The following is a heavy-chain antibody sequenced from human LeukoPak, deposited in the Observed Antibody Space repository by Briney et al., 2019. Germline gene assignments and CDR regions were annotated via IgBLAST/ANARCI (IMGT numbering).Heavy chain of an antibody. V-gene: IGHV3-48*03. CDR3: VRKLTGTTYFDY. J-gene: IGHJ4*02. Sequence: GGSLRLSCAASGFNVRSNYMTWVRQAPGKGLEWVSYIHNSGSTIYYADSVKGRFTISRDNAKNSVYLQMNSLRAEDTAVYYCVRKLTGTTYFDYWGQGTLVTVSS. D-gene: IGHD1-1*01. CDR2: IHNSGSTI. CDR1: GFNVRSNY.